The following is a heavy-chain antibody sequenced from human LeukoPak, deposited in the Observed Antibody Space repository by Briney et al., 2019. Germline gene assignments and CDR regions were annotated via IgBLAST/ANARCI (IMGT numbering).Heavy chain of an antibody. CDR3: AKDYGAPDY. Sequence: PGGSLRLSCAASGFTFSSYGMHWVRQAPGKGLEWVAFIRNDGSNKYYADSVKGRFTISRDNSKNTLYLQMNSLRAEDTAVYYCAKDYGAPDYWGQGTLVTVSS. V-gene: IGHV3-30*02. D-gene: IGHD4-17*01. J-gene: IGHJ4*02. CDR1: GFTFSSYG. CDR2: IRNDGSNK.